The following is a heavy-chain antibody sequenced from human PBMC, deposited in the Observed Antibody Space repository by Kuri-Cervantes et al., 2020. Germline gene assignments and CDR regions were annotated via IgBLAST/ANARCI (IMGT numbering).Heavy chain of an antibody. CDR1: GFTFDDYA. D-gene: IGHD3-10*01. V-gene: IGHV3-9*01. J-gene: IGHJ4*02. CDR2: ISWNSGSI. CDR3: ARGIYGSGSY. Sequence: LSLTCAASGFTFDDYAMHWVRQAPGKGLEWVSGISWNSGSIGYADSVKGRFTISRDNAKNSLYLQMNSLRAEDTAVYYCARGIYGSGSYWGQGTLVTVSS.